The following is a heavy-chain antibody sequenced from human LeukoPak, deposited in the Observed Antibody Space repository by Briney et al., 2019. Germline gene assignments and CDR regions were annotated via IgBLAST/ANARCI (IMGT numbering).Heavy chain of an antibody. CDR1: GYTFTSYF. J-gene: IGHJ6*02. CDR2: ISAYNGNA. V-gene: IGHV1-18*01. Sequence: ASVRVSCKAAGYTFTSYFISWVRQAPGQGFEWMGWISAYNGNANYVQKFLGRVTMTTDTATSTAYMELWSLRSDDTAVFYCARANYYSGMDVWGQGTPVTVSS. CDR3: ARANYYSGMDV.